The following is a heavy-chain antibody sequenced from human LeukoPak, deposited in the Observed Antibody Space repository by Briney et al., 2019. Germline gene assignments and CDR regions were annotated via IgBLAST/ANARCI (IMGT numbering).Heavy chain of an antibody. CDR1: GLTLSKYV. Sequence: TGGSVRLSCAASGLTLSKYVMSWVRQAPGKGLEWVSGISGSGSSTYYADSVKGRFTISRDNSKNTLYLQMNSLRAEDTAIHYCGTTLLRASSDMDVWGKGTTVIVSS. J-gene: IGHJ6*03. V-gene: IGHV3-23*01. CDR3: GTTLLRASSDMDV. D-gene: IGHD6-19*01. CDR2: ISGSGSST.